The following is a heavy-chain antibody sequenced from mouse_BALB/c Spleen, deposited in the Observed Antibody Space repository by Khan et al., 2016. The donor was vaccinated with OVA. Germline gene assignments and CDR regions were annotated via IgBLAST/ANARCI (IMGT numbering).Heavy chain of an antibody. D-gene: IGHD1-1*01. J-gene: IGHJ3*01. CDR3: ARLAYYYGSEGFAY. Sequence: EVELVESGGDLVKPGGSLKLSCAASGFTFSTYGMSWVRQTPDKRLEWVATISSGGSYTYYPDSVKGRFTISRDNAKNTLYLQMSSLKSEDTAMYYCARLAYYYGSEGFAYWGQVTLVTVSA. CDR2: ISSGGSYT. V-gene: IGHV5-6*01. CDR1: GFTFSTYG.